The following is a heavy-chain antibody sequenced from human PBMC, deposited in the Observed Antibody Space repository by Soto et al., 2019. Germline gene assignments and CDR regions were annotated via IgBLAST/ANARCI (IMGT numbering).Heavy chain of an antibody. Sequence: ASVKVSCKASGYTCTSYAMHWVRQAPGQRLEWMGWINAGNGNTKYSQKFQGRVTITRDTSASTAYMELSSLRSEDTAVYYCAIDSRVYDFWSGSPGPLDYWGQGTLVTVSS. CDR1: GYTCTSYA. D-gene: IGHD3-3*01. V-gene: IGHV1-3*01. J-gene: IGHJ4*02. CDR2: INAGNGNT. CDR3: AIDSRVYDFWSGSPGPLDY.